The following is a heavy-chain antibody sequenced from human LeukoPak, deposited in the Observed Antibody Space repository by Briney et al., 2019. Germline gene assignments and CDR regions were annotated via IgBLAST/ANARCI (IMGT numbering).Heavy chain of an antibody. CDR1: GYTFTGYY. D-gene: IGHD3-3*01. CDR3: ARAETIFGVVTEGY. CDR2: INPNSGGT. V-gene: IGHV1-2*02. J-gene: IGHJ4*02. Sequence: AASVKVSCKASGYTFTGYYMHWVRQAPGQGLEWMGWINPNSGGTNYAQKFQGRVTMTRDTSISTAYMELSRLRSDDTAVYYCARAETIFGVVTEGYWGQGTLVTVSS.